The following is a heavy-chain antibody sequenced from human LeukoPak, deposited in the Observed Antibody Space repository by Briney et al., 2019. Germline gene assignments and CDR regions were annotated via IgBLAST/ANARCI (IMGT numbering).Heavy chain of an antibody. J-gene: IGHJ6*03. V-gene: IGHV4-4*07. Sequence: PSETLSLTCLVSGGSMSSYFWSWIRQPAGKGLEWIGRFYSSGNSNYNPSLKSRVTMSADTSKNQFSMELTSVTAADTAVYYCAREAIAVAGTDYYYYMDVWGKGTTVTVSS. CDR2: FYSSGNS. D-gene: IGHD6-19*01. CDR1: GGSMSSYF. CDR3: AREAIAVAGTDYYYYMDV.